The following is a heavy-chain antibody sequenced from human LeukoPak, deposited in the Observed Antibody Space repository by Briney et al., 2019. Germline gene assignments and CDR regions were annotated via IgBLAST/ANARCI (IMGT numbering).Heavy chain of an antibody. V-gene: IGHV1-69*01. CDR3: ARGGGYSYGYGYFDY. CDR1: GGTFSSYA. Sequence: ASVKVSCKASGGTFSSYAISWVRQAPGQGLEWMGGIIPIFGTANYAQKFQGRVTITADESTSTAYMELSSLRSEDTAVYYCARGGGYSYGYGYFDYWGQGTLVTVSS. J-gene: IGHJ4*02. CDR2: IIPIFGTA. D-gene: IGHD5-18*01.